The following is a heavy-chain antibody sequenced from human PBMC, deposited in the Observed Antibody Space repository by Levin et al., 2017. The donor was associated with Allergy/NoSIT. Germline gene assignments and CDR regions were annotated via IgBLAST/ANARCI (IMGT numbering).Heavy chain of an antibody. CDR3: ARARGQLRFLDY. CDR1: GGSFSGYY. CDR2: INHSGST. V-gene: IGHV4-34*01. J-gene: IGHJ4*02. D-gene: IGHD3-3*01. Sequence: SETLSLTCAVYGGSFSGYYWSWIRQPPGKGLEWIGEINHSGSTNYNPSLKSRVTILRDTSKNQFSLKLSSVAAADTAVYYCARARGQLRFLDYWGRGTPVTVSS.